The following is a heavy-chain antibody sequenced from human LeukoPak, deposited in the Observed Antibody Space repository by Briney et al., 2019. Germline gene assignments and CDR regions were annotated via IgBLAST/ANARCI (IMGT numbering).Heavy chain of an antibody. V-gene: IGHV3-7*01. J-gene: IGHJ6*02. CDR3: ARVSAYYDIVTGDYYYGMVV. CDR1: GFTFSSYW. Sequence: PGGSLRLSCAASGFTFSSYWMSWVRQAPGKGLEWVANIKQDGSEKYYVDSVKGRFTISRDNAKNSLYLQMNSLRAEDTAVYYCARVSAYYDIVTGDYYYGMVVWGQGTTVTVSS. D-gene: IGHD3-9*01. CDR2: IKQDGSEK.